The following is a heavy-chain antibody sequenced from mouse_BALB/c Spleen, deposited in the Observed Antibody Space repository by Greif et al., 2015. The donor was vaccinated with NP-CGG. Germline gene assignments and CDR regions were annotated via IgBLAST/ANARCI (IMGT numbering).Heavy chain of an antibody. CDR2: INPGSGGT. V-gene: IGHV1-54*03. J-gene: IGHJ3*01. Sequence: QVQLQQSGAELVRPGTSVKVSCKASGYAFTNYLIEWVKQRPGQGLEWIGVINPGSGGTNYNEKFKGKATLTADKSSSTAYMQLSSLTSDDSAVYFCAALLRPFAYWGQGTLVTVSA. CDR1: GYAFTNYL. CDR3: AALLRPFAY. D-gene: IGHD1-2*01.